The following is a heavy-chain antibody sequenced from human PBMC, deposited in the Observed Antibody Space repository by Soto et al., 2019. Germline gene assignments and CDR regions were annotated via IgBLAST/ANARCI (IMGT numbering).Heavy chain of an antibody. CDR2: IYYSGST. CDR3: ARHNYDSSGTAVDV. J-gene: IGHJ6*02. CDR1: GGSISSGGYY. Sequence: PSETLSLTCTVSGGSISSGGYYWSWIRQHPGKGLEWIGYIYYSGSTYYNPSLKSRVTISVDTSKNQFSLKLSSVTAADTAVYYCARHNYDSSGTAVDVWGQEKMDTVSS. V-gene: IGHV4-31*03. D-gene: IGHD3-22*01.